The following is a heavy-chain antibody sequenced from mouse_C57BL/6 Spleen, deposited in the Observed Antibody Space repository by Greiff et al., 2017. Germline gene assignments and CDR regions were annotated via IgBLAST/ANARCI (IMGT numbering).Heavy chain of an antibody. CDR2: FYPGSGSI. D-gene: IGHD2-3*01. CDR3: ARHEDRYDGYSFAWFAY. J-gene: IGHJ3*01. V-gene: IGHV1-62-2*01. CDR1: GYTFTEYT. Sequence: VQLQQSGAELVKPGASVKLSCKASGYTFTEYTIHWVKQRSGQGLEWIGWFYPGSGSIKYNEKFKDKATLTADKSSSTVYMELSRLTSEDSAVYFCARHEDRYDGYSFAWFAYWGQGTLVTVAA.